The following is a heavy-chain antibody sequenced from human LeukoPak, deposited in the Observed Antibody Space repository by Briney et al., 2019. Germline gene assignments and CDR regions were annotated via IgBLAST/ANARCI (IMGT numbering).Heavy chain of an antibody. J-gene: IGHJ4*02. CDR1: GGSISSYY. CDR2: IYYSGST. Sequence: PSETLSLTCTVSGGSISSYYWSWIRQPPGKGLEWIGYIYYSGSTNYNPSLKSRVTISVDTSKNQFSLKLSSVTAADTAVYYCARLDGDYGLYYFDYWGQGTLVTVSS. V-gene: IGHV4-59*08. D-gene: IGHD4-17*01. CDR3: ARLDGDYGLYYFDY.